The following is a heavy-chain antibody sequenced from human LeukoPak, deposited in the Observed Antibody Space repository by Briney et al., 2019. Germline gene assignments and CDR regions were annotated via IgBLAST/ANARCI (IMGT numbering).Heavy chain of an antibody. J-gene: IGHJ4*02. V-gene: IGHV3-23*01. CDR1: GFTFSNYL. CDR3: AMALDY. CDR2: ISHSGSSI. Sequence: GGSLRLSCVDPGFTFSNYLMNWVRQAPGKGLEWVSGISHSGSSIYYADSVKGRFTISRDNSKNTLYLQMDRLRVEDTAVYYCAMALDYWGQGTLVTVSS.